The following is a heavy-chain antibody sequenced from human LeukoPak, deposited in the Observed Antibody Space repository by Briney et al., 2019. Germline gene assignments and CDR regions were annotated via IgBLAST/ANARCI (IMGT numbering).Heavy chain of an antibody. CDR2: IRYDGSNK. V-gene: IGHV3-30*02. CDR3: ARDRIYDSSGYYPY. D-gene: IGHD3-22*01. Sequence: PGGSLRLSCAASGFTFSSYGMHWVRQAPGKGLEWVAFIRYDGSNKYYADSVKGRFTISRDNSKNTLYLQMNSLRAEDTAVYYCARDRIYDSSGYYPYWGQGTLVTVSS. J-gene: IGHJ4*02. CDR1: GFTFSSYG.